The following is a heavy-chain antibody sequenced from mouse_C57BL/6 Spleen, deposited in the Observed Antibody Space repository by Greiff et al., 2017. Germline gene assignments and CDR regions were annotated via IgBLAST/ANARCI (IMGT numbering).Heavy chain of an antibody. CDR2: INPSSGYT. D-gene: IGHD1-1*01. CDR3: ARGGYYYYGSSPYYAMDY. J-gene: IGHJ4*01. V-gene: IGHV1-4*01. Sequence: QVQLQQSGAELARPGASVKMSCKASGYTFTSYTMHWVKQRPGQGLEWIGYINPSSGYTKYNQKFKDKATWTADKSSSTAYMQLSSLTSEDSAVYYCARGGYYYYGSSPYYAMDYWGQGTSVTVSS. CDR1: GYTFTSYT.